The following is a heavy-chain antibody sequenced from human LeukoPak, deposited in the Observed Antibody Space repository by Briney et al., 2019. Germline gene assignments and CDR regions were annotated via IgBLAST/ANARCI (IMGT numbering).Heavy chain of an antibody. Sequence: PGGSLRLSCAASGFTFSNAWMSWVRQAPGKGLEWVSAISGSGGSTYYADSVKGRFTISRDNSKNTLYLQMNSLRAEDTAVYYCAKTNYGGNSPDAFDIWGQGTMVTVSS. CDR3: AKTNYGGNSPDAFDI. V-gene: IGHV3-23*01. D-gene: IGHD4-23*01. J-gene: IGHJ3*02. CDR1: GFTFSNAW. CDR2: ISGSGGST.